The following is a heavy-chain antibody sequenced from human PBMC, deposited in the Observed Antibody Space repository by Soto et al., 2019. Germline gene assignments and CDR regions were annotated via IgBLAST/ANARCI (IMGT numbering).Heavy chain of an antibody. CDR1: GFTFSSYG. CDR2: ISYDGSNK. Sequence: GGSLRLSCAASGFTFSSYGMHWVRQAPGKGLEWVAVISYDGSNKYYADSVKGRFTISRDNSKNTLYLQMNSLRAEDTAVYYCAKVTARSPITMVRGVRAPERYFDYWGQGTLVTVSS. CDR3: AKVTARSPITMVRGVRAPERYFDY. J-gene: IGHJ4*02. D-gene: IGHD3-10*01. V-gene: IGHV3-30*18.